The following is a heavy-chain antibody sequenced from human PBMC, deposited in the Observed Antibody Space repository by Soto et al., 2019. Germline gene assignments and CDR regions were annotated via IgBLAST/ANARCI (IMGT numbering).Heavy chain of an antibody. Sequence: RVLRLSCAASGFTFSSYGMHWVRQAPGKGLEWVAVISYDGSNKYYADSVKGRFTISRDNSKNTLHLQMNSLRAEDTAVYYCAKPTVTTFYYYYMNVWGKGTTVTASS. CDR1: GFTFSSYG. D-gene: IGHD4-4*01. J-gene: IGHJ6*03. CDR3: AKPTVTTFYYYYMNV. V-gene: IGHV3-30*18. CDR2: ISYDGSNK.